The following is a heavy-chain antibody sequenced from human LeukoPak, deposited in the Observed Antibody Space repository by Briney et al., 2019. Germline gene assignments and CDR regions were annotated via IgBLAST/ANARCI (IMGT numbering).Heavy chain of an antibody. V-gene: IGHV1-18*01. CDR1: GYTFTSYG. CDR3: ARNWQWLVENWFDP. CDR2: ISAYNGNT. Sequence: ASVMVSCKASGYTFTSYGISWVRQAPGQGLEWMGWISAYNGNTNYAQKLQGRVTMTTDTSTSTAYMELRSLRSDDTAVYYCARNWQWLVENWFDPWGQGTLVTVSS. J-gene: IGHJ5*02. D-gene: IGHD6-19*01.